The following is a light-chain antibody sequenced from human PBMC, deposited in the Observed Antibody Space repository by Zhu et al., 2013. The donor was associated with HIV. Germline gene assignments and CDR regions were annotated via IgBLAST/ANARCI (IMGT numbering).Light chain of an antibody. J-gene: IGKJ1*01. V-gene: IGKV1-39*01. CDR1: QNIRTY. CDR2: SAS. Sequence: DIQMTQSPSSLSAFVGDRVTITCRASQNIRTYLTWYQQKPGKAPNLLIYSASTLQSGVPSRFSGSGSGTDFTLTISSLQPEDFATYYCQQSYRPPRTFGQGTKVQIK. CDR3: QQSYRPPRT.